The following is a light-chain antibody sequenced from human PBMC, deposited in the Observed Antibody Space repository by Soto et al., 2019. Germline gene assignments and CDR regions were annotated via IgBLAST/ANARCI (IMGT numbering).Light chain of an antibody. CDR2: DVS. CDR3: SSYTSSSTRV. Sequence: QSVLTQPASVSGSPGQSITISCTGTSSDIGNYNFVSWYLQHPGKAPKLMIYDVSHRPSGVSNRFSGSKSGNTASLTISGLQAEDEADYYCSSYTSSSTRVFGGGTQLTVL. V-gene: IGLV2-14*01. J-gene: IGLJ2*01. CDR1: SSDIGNYNF.